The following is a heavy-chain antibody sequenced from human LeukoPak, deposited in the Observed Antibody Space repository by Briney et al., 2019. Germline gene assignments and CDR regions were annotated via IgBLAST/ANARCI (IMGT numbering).Heavy chain of an antibody. CDR3: ARMDVA. CDR1: GYSISSGGYY. Sequence: TLSLTCTVSGYSISSGGYYWSWIRQPPGKGLEWIGYIYHSGSTCYNPSLKSRVTISVDRSKNQFSLKLSSVTAADTAVYYCARMDVAWGQGTLVTVSS. J-gene: IGHJ5*02. D-gene: IGHD5-12*01. V-gene: IGHV4-30-2*01. CDR2: IYHSGST.